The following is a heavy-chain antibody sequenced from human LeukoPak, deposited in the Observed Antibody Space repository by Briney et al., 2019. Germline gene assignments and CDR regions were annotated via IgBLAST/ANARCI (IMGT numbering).Heavy chain of an antibody. D-gene: IGHD3-10*01. J-gene: IGHJ4*02. Sequence: PGGSLRLSCAASGLTFSNAWMSWVRQAPGKGLEWVGRIKSKTDGDTTDYATPVKGRFTISRDDSKDTLYLQMNSLKTEDTAVYYCTTEGYYVSGIYWGQGTLVTVSS. CDR1: GLTFSNAW. CDR2: IKSKTDGDTT. V-gene: IGHV3-15*01. CDR3: TTEGYYVSGIY.